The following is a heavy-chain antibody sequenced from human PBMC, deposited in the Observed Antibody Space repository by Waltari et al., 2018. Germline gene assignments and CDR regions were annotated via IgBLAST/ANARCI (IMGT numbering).Heavy chain of an antibody. J-gene: IGHJ5*02. Sequence: QVQLVQSGAAVKKPGSSVKVSCKASGGTFSSYAISWVRQAPGQGLEWMGGIIPIVGTANYAQKFQGRVTITADEATSTAYMELSSLRAEDTAVYYCASDREAGTTDNWFDPWGQGTRVTVSS. CDR1: GGTFSSYA. D-gene: IGHD1-7*01. CDR3: ASDREAGTTDNWFDP. V-gene: IGHV1-69*12. CDR2: IIPIVGTA.